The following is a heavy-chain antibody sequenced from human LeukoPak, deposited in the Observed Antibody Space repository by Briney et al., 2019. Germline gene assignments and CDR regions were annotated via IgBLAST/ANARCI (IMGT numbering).Heavy chain of an antibody. V-gene: IGHV3-30*18. D-gene: IGHD3-10*01. CDR2: ISSDGKTE. Sequence: GGSLRLSCVASGFTFSGYGMHCVRQAPGKGLEWVAVISSDGKTEIYADSVRGRFTISRDNSKGTHYLQMNSLRSEDTAVYYCAKAQPTLISRSFDCWGQGALVTVSS. J-gene: IGHJ4*02. CDR1: GFTFSGYG. CDR3: AKAQPTLISRSFDC.